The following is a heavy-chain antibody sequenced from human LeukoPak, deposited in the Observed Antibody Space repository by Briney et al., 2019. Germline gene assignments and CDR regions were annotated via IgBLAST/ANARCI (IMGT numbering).Heavy chain of an antibody. CDR1: GFAFSSYA. J-gene: IGHJ4*02. Sequence: PGRSLRLSCAASGFAFSSYAMHWVRQAPGKGLEWVAVISYDGSNKYYADSVKGRFTISRHNSKNTLYLQMNSLRAEDTAVYYCARVGSSYIQPKLAYWGQGTLVTVSS. CDR3: ARVGSSYIQPKLAY. CDR2: ISYDGSNK. V-gene: IGHV3-30*14. D-gene: IGHD5-18*01.